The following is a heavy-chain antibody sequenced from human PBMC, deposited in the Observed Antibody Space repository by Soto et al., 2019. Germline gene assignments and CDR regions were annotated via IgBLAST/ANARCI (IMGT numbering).Heavy chain of an antibody. D-gene: IGHD2-15*01. CDR1: GFTFTYYA. V-gene: IGHV3-23*01. Sequence: GGSLSLSCVASGFTFTYYAMSWVRQAPGKGLQWVSSTTGSGGTTYYADSVKGRFTMSRDNSKNTLYLQLNSLRVEDTAVYYCAPIVVISATGIDYWGQGTLVTVSS. CDR2: TTGSGGTT. J-gene: IGHJ4*02. CDR3: APIVVISATGIDY.